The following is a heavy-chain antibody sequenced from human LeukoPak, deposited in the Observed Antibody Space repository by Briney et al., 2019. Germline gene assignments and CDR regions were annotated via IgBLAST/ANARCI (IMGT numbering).Heavy chain of an antibody. Sequence: SVKVSCKASGYTFTKYGISWVRQAPGQGLEWMGGIIPIFGTANYAQKFQGRVTITADESTSTAYMELSSLRSEDTAVYYCARGQDWSRGYYDSSGYYWGQGTLVTVSS. CDR2: IIPIFGTA. J-gene: IGHJ4*02. CDR1: GYTFTKYG. CDR3: ARGQDWSRGYYDSSGYY. D-gene: IGHD3-22*01. V-gene: IGHV1-69*13.